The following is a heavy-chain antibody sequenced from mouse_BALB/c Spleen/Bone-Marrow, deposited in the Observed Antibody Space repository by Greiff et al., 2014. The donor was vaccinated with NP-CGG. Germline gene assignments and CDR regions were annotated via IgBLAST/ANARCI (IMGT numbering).Heavy chain of an antibody. V-gene: IGHV14-3*02. CDR3: ARYYYGSSYFDY. D-gene: IGHD1-1*01. CDR2: IDSANGNT. J-gene: IGHJ2*01. CDR1: GFNIKDTY. Sequence: EVKLQESGAELVKPGASVKLSCTASGFNIKDTYMHWVKQRPEQGLEWIGRIDSANGNTKYDPKFQGKATITADTSSNTAYLQLSSLTSEDTAVYYCARYYYGSSYFDYWGQGTTLTVSS.